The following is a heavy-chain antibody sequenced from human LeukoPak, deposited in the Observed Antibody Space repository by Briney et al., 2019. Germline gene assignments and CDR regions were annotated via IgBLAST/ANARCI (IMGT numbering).Heavy chain of an antibody. D-gene: IGHD6-13*01. V-gene: IGHV1-18*01. J-gene: IGHJ5*02. CDR3: ASSISTRTPAAAGTRSGFWFDP. Sequence: GASVKVSCKASGYTFTTYGINWVRLAPGQGLEWMGWISTYNGNTNYAQKLQGRVTMTTDTSTSTAYMELRSLRSDDTAVSYCASSISTRTPAAAGTRSGFWFDPWGQGTLVTVSS. CDR2: ISTYNGNT. CDR1: GYTFTTYG.